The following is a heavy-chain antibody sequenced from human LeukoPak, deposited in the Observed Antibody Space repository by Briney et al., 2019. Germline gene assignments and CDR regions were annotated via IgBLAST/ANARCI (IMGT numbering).Heavy chain of an antibody. CDR1: GGSISSYY. CDR2: IYYSGST. CDR3: AREAYYDFWSGYYEANDAFDI. V-gene: IGHV4-59*01. Sequence: SETLSLTCTVSGGSISSYYWSWIRQPPGKGLEWIGYIYYSGSTNYNPSLKSRVTISVDTSKNQFSLKLSSVTAADTAVYYCAREAYYDFWSGYYEANDAFDIWGQGTMVTVSS. D-gene: IGHD3-3*01. J-gene: IGHJ3*02.